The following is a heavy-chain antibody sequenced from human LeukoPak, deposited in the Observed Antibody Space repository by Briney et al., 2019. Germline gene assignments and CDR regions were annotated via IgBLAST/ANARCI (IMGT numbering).Heavy chain of an antibody. V-gene: IGHV4-31*03. CDR2: IYYTGST. CDR1: GGSISSGAYY. D-gene: IGHD3-22*01. CDR3: ARDSSGYNNFDY. J-gene: IGHJ4*02. Sequence: PSQTLSLTCTVSGGSISSGAYYWTWIRQHPGKGLEWIGYIYYTGSTYYSPSLKSRLTISVDTSKNQFSLKLSSVTAADTAVYFCARDSSGYNNFDYWGQGTLVTVSS.